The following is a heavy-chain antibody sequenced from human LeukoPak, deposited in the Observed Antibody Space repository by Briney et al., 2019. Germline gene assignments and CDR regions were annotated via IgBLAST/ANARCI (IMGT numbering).Heavy chain of an antibody. J-gene: IGHJ6*02. V-gene: IGHV6-1*01. CDR1: GDSVSSNSAA. Sequence: SQTLSLTFAISGDSVSSNSAAWNWIRQSPSRGLEWLGRTYYRSKWYNDYAVSVKSRITINPDTSKNQFSLQLNSVTPEDTAVYYCARDSYGDYNDYYYYGMDVWGQGTTVTVSS. D-gene: IGHD4-17*01. CDR2: TYYRSKWYN. CDR3: ARDSYGDYNDYYYYGMDV.